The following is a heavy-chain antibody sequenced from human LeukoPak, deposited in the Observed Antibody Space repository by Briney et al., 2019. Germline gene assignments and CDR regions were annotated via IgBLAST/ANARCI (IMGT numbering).Heavy chain of an antibody. CDR1: GFTFSNYW. D-gene: IGHD6-13*01. Sequence: GGSLRLSCAASGFTFSNYWMSWVRQAPGKGLEWLANIKEDGSEKYYVDSVKGRFTISRDNARNSLYLQMNSLRAEDTAVYYCASGRQLGYWGQGTLVTVSS. J-gene: IGHJ4*02. CDR3: ASGRQLGY. CDR2: IKEDGSEK. V-gene: IGHV3-7*01.